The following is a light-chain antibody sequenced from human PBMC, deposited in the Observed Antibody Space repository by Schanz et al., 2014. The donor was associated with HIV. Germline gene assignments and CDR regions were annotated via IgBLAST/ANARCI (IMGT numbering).Light chain of an antibody. J-gene: IGLJ1*01. CDR2: GNN. CDR1: TSNIGRNS. CDR3: AAWDDSLSALYV. V-gene: IGLV1-44*01. Sequence: QSVLTQPPSVSGTPGQRVTISCSGGTSNIGRNSVNWYQQLPGTAPKLLIYGNNQRPSGVPDRFSGSKSGTSASLAISGLHSEDEADYYCAAWDDSLSALYVFGTGTKVTVL.